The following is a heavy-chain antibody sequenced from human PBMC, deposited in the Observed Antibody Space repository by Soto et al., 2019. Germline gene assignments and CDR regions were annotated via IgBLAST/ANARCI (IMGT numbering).Heavy chain of an antibody. D-gene: IGHD2-2*02. J-gene: IGHJ4*02. V-gene: IGHV3-30*18. CDR2: ISYDGSNK. Sequence: GGSLRLSCAASGFTFSSYGMHWVRQAPGKGLEWVAVISYDGSNKYYADSVKGRFTISRDNSKNTLYLQMNSLRAEDTAVYYCAKAFLRRIVLVPAAIADWGQGTLVTVSS. CDR3: AKAFLRRIVLVPAAIAD. CDR1: GFTFSSYG.